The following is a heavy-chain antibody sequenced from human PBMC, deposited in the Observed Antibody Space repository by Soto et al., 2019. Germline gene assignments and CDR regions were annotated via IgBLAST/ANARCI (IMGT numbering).Heavy chain of an antibody. D-gene: IGHD1-26*01. V-gene: IGHV4-4*07. J-gene: IGHJ3*02. Sequence: SETLSLTCSVSGGSIGSYYWSWIRQPAGKGLEWSGRIYTSGSTNYNPSLKSRVTMSVDTSKNQFSLKLGSVIAADTAVYYCARARGSASGGALEIWGQGTTVTVSS. CDR1: GGSIGSYY. CDR3: ARARGSASGGALEI. CDR2: IYTSGST.